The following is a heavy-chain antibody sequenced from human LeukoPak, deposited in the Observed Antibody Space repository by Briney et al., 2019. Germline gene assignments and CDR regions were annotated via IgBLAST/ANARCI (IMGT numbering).Heavy chain of an antibody. CDR1: GFTFNSYW. J-gene: IGHJ4*02. CDR3: AGDGDGYTTRSGY. CDR2: IKQDGSEK. Sequence: GGSLRLSCAASGFTFNSYWMTWVRQAPGKGLEWVANIKQDGSEKYYVDSVKGRFTISRDNAKNSLYLQMNSLRAEDTAVYYCAGDGDGYTTRSGYWGQGTLVTVSS. D-gene: IGHD5-24*01. V-gene: IGHV3-7*01.